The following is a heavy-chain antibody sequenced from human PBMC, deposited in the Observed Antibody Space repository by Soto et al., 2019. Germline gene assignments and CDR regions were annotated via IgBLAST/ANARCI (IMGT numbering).Heavy chain of an antibody. D-gene: IGHD3-3*01. Sequence: EVQLLESGGGLVQSGGSLRLSCAASGLSFSNYAMSWVRQAPGKGLEWVSGISASGSNTYYTDSVKGRFTISRDNSKNTLYLQMNNLRVEDKAVYYCADGGEWSFNFEYWGQGTLVTVFS. V-gene: IGHV3-23*01. CDR2: ISASGSNT. J-gene: IGHJ4*02. CDR1: GLSFSNYA. CDR3: ADGGEWSFNFEY.